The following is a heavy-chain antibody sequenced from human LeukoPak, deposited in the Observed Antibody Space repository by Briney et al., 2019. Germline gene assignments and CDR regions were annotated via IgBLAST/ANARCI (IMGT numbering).Heavy chain of an antibody. J-gene: IGHJ6*03. CDR1: GFTFSNAW. CDR2: IKSKTDGGTT. V-gene: IGHV3-15*01. D-gene: IGHD6-13*01. CDR3: TTGFGIAAAGIVDYYYYMDV. Sequence: PGGSLRLSCAASGFTFSNAWMSWVRQAPGKGLEWVGRIKSKTDGGTTDYAAPVKGRFTISRDDSKNTLYLQMNSLKTEDTAVYYCTTGFGIAAAGIVDYYYYMDVWGKGTTVTVSS.